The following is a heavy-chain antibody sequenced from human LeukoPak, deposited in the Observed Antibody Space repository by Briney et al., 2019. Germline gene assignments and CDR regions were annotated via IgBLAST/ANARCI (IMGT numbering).Heavy chain of an antibody. CDR3: ARDRDTAMVPVEADY. J-gene: IGHJ4*02. V-gene: IGHV1-2*02. Sequence: ASVKVSCKASGYTSTGYYMHWVRQAPGQGLEWMGWINPNSGGTNYAQKFQGRVTMTRDTSISTAYMELSRLRSDDTAVYYCARDRDTAMVPVEADYWGQGTLVTVSS. D-gene: IGHD5-18*01. CDR1: GYTSTGYY. CDR2: INPNSGGT.